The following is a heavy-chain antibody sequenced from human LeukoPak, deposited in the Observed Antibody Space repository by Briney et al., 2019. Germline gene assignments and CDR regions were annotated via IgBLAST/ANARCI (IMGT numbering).Heavy chain of an antibody. CDR2: IHFSGST. V-gene: IGHV4-59*01. J-gene: IGHJ4*02. CDR3: GRDLGGIYFDY. Sequence: SETLSLTCTVSDASISGYYWSWIRQPPGKGLEWIGSIHFSGSTNYNPSLRSRVTISVDTSKNQLSLKLSSVTAADTAVYYCGRDLGGIYFDYWGQGTLVTVSS. CDR1: DASISGYY. D-gene: IGHD1-26*01.